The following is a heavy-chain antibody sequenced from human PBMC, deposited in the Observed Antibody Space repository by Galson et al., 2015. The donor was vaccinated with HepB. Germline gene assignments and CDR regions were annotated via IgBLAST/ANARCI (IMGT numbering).Heavy chain of an antibody. CDR2: ISGDGAAI. CDR1: GYTFNNYA. D-gene: IGHD2-15*01. J-gene: IGHJ4*02. Sequence: SLRLSCAASGYTFNNYAIAWVRQVPGKGLDWVSLISGDGAAIYYADSVKGRFTISRDNAKNSLYLQMNSLRAEDTALYHCARSTEYCSGGSCYSYYFDYWGQGTLVTVSS. CDR3: ARSTEYCSGGSCYSYYFDY. V-gene: IGHV3-23*01.